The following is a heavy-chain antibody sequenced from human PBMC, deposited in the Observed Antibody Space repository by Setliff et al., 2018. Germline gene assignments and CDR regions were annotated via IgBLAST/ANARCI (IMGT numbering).Heavy chain of an antibody. V-gene: IGHV3-11*04. Sequence: LSLTCTVSGDSISSSNYYWGWIRQPPGKGLEWVSYISSSGSTIYYADSVKGRFTISRDNAKNSLYLQMNSLRAEDTAVYYCACPDILTGLYDYWGQGTLVTASS. CDR2: ISSSGSTI. CDR1: GDSISSSNYY. J-gene: IGHJ4*02. CDR3: ACPDILTGLYDY. D-gene: IGHD3-9*01.